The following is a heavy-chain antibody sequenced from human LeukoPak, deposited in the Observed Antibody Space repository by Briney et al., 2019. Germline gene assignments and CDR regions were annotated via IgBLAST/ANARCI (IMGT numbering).Heavy chain of an antibody. CDR3: ARGDGMATTFDY. CDR1: GGTFSSYA. Sequence: SVKVSCKASGGTFSSYAISWVRQAPGQGREWMGRIIPILGIANYAQKFQGRVTITADKSTSTAYMEPSSLRSEDTAVYYCARGDGMATTFDYWGQGTLVTVSS. J-gene: IGHJ4*02. V-gene: IGHV1-69*04. D-gene: IGHD5-24*01. CDR2: IIPILGIA.